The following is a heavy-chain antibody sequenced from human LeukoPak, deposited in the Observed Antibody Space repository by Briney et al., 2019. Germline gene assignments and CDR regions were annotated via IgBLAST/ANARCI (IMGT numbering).Heavy chain of an antibody. CDR3: ARYCGSSRRLYYTHMDV. J-gene: IGHJ6*03. Sequence: GGSLRLSCTASGFTFSTFGMNWVRQAPGKGLEWVSSISSGSSYIYYAESVKGRLTISRDEAKNSLYLQIDSLTGEDTAVYYCARYCGSSRRLYYTHMDVWGKRTTVT. V-gene: IGHV3-21*01. CDR1: GFTFSTFG. D-gene: IGHD2-2*01. CDR2: ISSGSSYI.